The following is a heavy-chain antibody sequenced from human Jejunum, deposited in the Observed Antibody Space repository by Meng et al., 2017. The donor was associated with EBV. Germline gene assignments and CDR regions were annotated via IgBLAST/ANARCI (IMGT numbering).Heavy chain of an antibody. Sequence: LVHHRCDFTVQGVSARVWHNASGYSFTRRAMHWVRPAPGPRLESLGWINPDTRHPTYAQGRTGRFVFSLDTSVRPAYTQIRSLKAEDTAVYYCARGQGGYCSSSSCYLGTWGQGTLVTSPQ. D-gene: IGHD2-2*01. CDR1: GYSFTRRA. CDR2: INPDTRHP. J-gene: IGHJ4*02. V-gene: IGHV7-4-1*02. CDR3: ARGQGGYCSSSSCYLGT.